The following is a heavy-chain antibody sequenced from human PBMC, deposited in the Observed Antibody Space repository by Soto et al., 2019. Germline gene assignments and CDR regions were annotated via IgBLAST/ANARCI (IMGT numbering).Heavy chain of an antibody. CDR1: GESFSGHY. Sequence: PSETLSLTCAVYGESFSGHYWSWIRQSPGKGLEWIGEINYSGRTNYNPSLKSRVTISVDTSKNQVSLNLGSVTAADTAVYYCARGGRGSYFDYWGQGTLVTVSS. CDR3: ARGGRGSYFDY. V-gene: IGHV4-34*01. CDR2: INYSGRT. J-gene: IGHJ4*02. D-gene: IGHD1-26*01.